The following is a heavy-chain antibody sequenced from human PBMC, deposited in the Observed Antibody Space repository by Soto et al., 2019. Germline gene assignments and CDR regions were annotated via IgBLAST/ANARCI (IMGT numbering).Heavy chain of an antibody. CDR1: GGSISSSSYY. Sequence: SETLSLTCTVSGGSISSSSYYWGWIRQPPGKGLEWIGSIYYSGSTYYNPSLKSRVTISVDTSKNQFSLKLSSVTAADTAVYYCARLGYYYDSSGYSSSAFDIRGQGTMVTVSS. CDR2: IYYSGST. D-gene: IGHD3-22*01. V-gene: IGHV4-39*01. J-gene: IGHJ3*02. CDR3: ARLGYYYDSSGYSSSAFDI.